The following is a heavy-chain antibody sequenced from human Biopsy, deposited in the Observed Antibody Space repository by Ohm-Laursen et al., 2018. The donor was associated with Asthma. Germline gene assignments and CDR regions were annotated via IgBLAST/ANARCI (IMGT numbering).Heavy chain of an antibody. V-gene: IGHV4-30-2*01. J-gene: IGHJ6*02. CDR1: GGSISSGGY. D-gene: IGHD6-6*01. CDR3: ARAQAAQYYYGMDV. Sequence: TLSLTWAVSGGSISSGGYWTWIRQPPGKGLEWIGYISHSGSTYFNPPLKSRVTISLDRTKSHFSLKLSSVTAADTALYYCARAQAAQYYYGMDVWGQGTTVIVSS. CDR2: ISHSGST.